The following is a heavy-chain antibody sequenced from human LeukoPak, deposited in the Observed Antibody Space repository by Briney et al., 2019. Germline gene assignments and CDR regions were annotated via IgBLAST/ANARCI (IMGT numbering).Heavy chain of an antibody. D-gene: IGHD5-24*01. J-gene: IGHJ2*01. CDR1: GGSVSSSSYY. CDR3: ARSRLGDGYNSNEHWYFDL. Sequence: KTSETLSLTCTVSGGSVSSSSYYWGWIRQPPGKGLEWIGSIYYSGSTNYNPSLKSRVTISVDTSKNQFSLKLSSVTAADTAVYYCARSRLGDGYNSNEHWYFDLWGRGTLVTVSS. V-gene: IGHV4-39*07. CDR2: IYYSGST.